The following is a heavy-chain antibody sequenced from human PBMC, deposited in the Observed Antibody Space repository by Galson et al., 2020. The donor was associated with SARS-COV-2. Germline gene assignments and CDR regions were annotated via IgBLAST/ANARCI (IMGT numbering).Heavy chain of an antibody. CDR1: GYTFTSYG. CDR3: ARDGDDYYESSGVHED. CDR2: ISAYNGNT. V-gene: IGHV1-18*01. J-gene: IGHJ4*02. Sequence: ASVKVSCKASGYTFTSYGISWVRQAPGQGLEWMGWISAYNGNTNYAQKLQGRVTMTTDTSTSTAYMELRSLRSDDTAVYYCARDGDDYYESSGVHEDWGQGTLVTVSS. D-gene: IGHD3-22*01.